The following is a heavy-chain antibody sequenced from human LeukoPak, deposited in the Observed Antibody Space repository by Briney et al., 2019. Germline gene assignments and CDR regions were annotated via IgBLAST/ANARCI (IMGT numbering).Heavy chain of an antibody. CDR2: MSYNGVT. J-gene: IGHJ4*02. V-gene: IGHV4-59*01. CDR3: ARGYGGNSALGY. Sequence: SETLSLTCTVSGGSMSSSYWTWVRQSPGRGLEWFGYMSYNGVTNYNPSLKTGVIISADTSKNQVSLTLTSVTAADTAVYYCARGYGGNSALGYWGQGTLVTVSS. D-gene: IGHD4-23*01. CDR1: GGSMSSSY.